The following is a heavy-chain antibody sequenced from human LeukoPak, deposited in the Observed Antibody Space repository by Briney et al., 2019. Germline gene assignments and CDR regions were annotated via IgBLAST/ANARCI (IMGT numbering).Heavy chain of an antibody. CDR3: AREASNYVARAFDI. CDR1: GGTFSSYA. CDR2: IIPIFGTA. V-gene: IGHV1-69*05. Sequence: ASVKVSCKASGGTFSSYAISWVRQAPGQGLEWMGGIIPIFGTANYAQKFQGRVTITTDESTSTAYMELSSLRSEDTAVYYCAREASNYVARAFDIWGQGTMVTVSS. D-gene: IGHD4-11*01. J-gene: IGHJ3*02.